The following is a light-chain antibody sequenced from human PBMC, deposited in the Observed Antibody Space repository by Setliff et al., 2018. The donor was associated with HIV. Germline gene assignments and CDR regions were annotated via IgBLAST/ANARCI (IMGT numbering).Light chain of an antibody. CDR2: GVS. CDR3: NSYRSRSTYV. J-gene: IGLJ1*01. V-gene: IGLV2-14*01. Sequence: QSVLTQPASVSGSPGQSITISCTGTSSDVGDYDFVSWFQQHPGKAPKLMIYGVSNRPSGVSNRFSGSKSGNTASLTISGLQAEDEADYYCNSYRSRSTYVFGTGTKVTVL. CDR1: SSDVGDYDF.